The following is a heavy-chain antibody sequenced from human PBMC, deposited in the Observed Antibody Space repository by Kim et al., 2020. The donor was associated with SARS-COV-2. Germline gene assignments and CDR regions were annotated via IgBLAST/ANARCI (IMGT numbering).Heavy chain of an antibody. J-gene: IGHJ6*02. CDR1: GFTFSSYG. Sequence: GGSLRLSCAASGFTFSSYGMHWVRKAPGKGLEWVAVISYDGSNKYYADSVKGRFTISRDNSKNTLYLQMNSLRAEDTAVYYCARAGKGQEMDDWGQGTTVTVSS. CDR2: ISYDGSNK. CDR3: ARAGKGQEMDD. V-gene: IGHV3-33*05. D-gene: IGHD6-13*01.